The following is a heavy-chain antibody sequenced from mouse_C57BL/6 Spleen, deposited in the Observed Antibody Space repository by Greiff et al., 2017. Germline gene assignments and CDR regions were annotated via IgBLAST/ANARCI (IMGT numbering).Heavy chain of an antibody. CDR1: GYTFPSYW. J-gene: IGHJ1*03. CDR3: ARGSSYDGDFDD. V-gene: IGHV1-55*01. Sequence: VQLQQSGAELVKPGASVKLSCTASGYTFPSYWITWVKQRPGQGLEWIGGIYPGSGSTNYNEKCKSKATLTVDTSSSTAFMQLSSLTSEDSAVYNCARGSSYDGDFDDWGKGTTVTVSS. D-gene: IGHD1-1*01. CDR2: IYPGSGST.